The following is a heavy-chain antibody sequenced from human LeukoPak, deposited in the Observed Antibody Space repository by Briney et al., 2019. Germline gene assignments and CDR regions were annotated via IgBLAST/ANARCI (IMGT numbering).Heavy chain of an antibody. V-gene: IGHV5-51*01. CDR3: ARLNGVGSGGDAFNI. Sequence: GEPLNISGKGSGYRFTSYSIAWVRQMHGKGLGGMRIIYAGVSATRYSPSCQGQVTISAAKSISTAYLQWSSLKASDTAMYYCARLNGVGSGGDAFNIRGQGTMGTVSS. CDR1: GYRFTSYS. CDR2: IYAGVSAT. D-gene: IGHD3-10*01. J-gene: IGHJ3*02.